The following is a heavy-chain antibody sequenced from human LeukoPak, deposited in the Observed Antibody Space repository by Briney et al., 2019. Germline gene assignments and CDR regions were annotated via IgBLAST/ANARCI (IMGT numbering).Heavy chain of an antibody. D-gene: IGHD1-26*01. Sequence: SETLSLTCTVSGGSISSSSYYWGWIRQPPGKGLEWIGSIYYSGSTYYNPSLKSRVTISVDTSKNQFSLKLSSVTAADTAVYYCASVGALGYWGQGTLVTVSS. V-gene: IGHV4-39*01. CDR3: ASVGALGY. J-gene: IGHJ4*02. CDR1: GGSISSSSYY. CDR2: IYYSGST.